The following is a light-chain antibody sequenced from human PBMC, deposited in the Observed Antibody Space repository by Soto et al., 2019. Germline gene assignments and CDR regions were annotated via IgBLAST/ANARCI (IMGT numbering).Light chain of an antibody. J-gene: IGLJ3*02. CDR3: SSYTSSNSWV. Sequence: QSALTQPASVSGSPGQSITISCSGTSSDVGGYNYVSWYQQYPGKAPKLMIYEVSNRPSGVSNRFSGSKSGNTASLTISGLQAEDEADYYCSSYTSSNSWVFGGETKLTVL. CDR1: SSDVGGYNY. CDR2: EVS. V-gene: IGLV2-14*01.